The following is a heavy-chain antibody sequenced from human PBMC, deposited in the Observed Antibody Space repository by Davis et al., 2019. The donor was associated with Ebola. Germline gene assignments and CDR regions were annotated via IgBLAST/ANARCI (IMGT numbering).Heavy chain of an antibody. D-gene: IGHD3-22*01. CDR3: AREYYDSSGYPLGAFDI. CDR2: IYYSGST. CDR1: GGSISSGGYY. J-gene: IGHJ3*02. Sequence: PSETLSLTCTVSGGSISSGGYYWSWIRQHPGKGLEWIGYIYYSGSTYYNPSLKSRVTISVDTSKNQFSLKLSSVTAADTAVYYCAREYYDSSGYPLGAFDIWGQGTMVTVSS. V-gene: IGHV4-31*03.